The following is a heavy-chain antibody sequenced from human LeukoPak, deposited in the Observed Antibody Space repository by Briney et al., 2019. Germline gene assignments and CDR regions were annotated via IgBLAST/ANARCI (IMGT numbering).Heavy chain of an antibody. J-gene: IGHJ4*02. V-gene: IGHV3-53*01. D-gene: IGHD3-22*01. CDR2: LYSDGST. Sequence: GGSLTLSCAASGLTVSSTYTSWVRQAPGKGLEWVSILYSDGSTYYADSVMGRFTISRDNSENTLYLQMNSLRAEDTAFYYCTRGRDSSGYQAFDYWGQGTVVTVSS. CDR1: GLTVSSTY. CDR3: TRGRDSSGYQAFDY.